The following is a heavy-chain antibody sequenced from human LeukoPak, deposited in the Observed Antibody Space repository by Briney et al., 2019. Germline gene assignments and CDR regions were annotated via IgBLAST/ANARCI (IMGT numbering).Heavy chain of an antibody. Sequence: IKYNANTYHNPSLKSRVTISVDTSKDQFSLRLSSVTAADTAVYYCASYGGAMAARPTSFDYWGQGTLVTVSS. CDR2: IKYNANT. D-gene: IGHD6-6*01. CDR3: ASYGGAMAARPTSFDY. J-gene: IGHJ4*02. V-gene: IGHV4-39*01.